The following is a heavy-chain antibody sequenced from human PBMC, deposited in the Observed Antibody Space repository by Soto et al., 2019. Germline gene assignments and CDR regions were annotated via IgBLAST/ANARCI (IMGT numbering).Heavy chain of an antibody. Sequence: GGSLRLSCAASGFTFSSYGMHWVRQAPGKGLEWVAVISYDGSNKYYADSVKGRFTISRDNSKNTLYLQMNSLRAEDTAVYYCAKEEPAGTWGNYYYYGMDVWGQGTTVTVSS. CDR1: GFTFSSYG. V-gene: IGHV3-30*18. D-gene: IGHD6-13*01. CDR3: AKEEPAGTWGNYYYYGMDV. CDR2: ISYDGSNK. J-gene: IGHJ6*02.